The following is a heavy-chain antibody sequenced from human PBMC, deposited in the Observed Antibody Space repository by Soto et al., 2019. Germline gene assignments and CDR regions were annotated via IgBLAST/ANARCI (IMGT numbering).Heavy chain of an antibody. CDR1: GDSVSSYY. Sequence: QVQLQESGPGLVKPSETLSLSCPVSGDSVSSYYWSWIRQLPGRGLAWIGYIYISGNTNYNPSLKSRVTISRDTSKNQFSLNLKSVTAADTAVYYCARGVLRYYHYGMDVWGQGTTVTVSS. CDR2: IYISGNT. CDR3: ARGVLRYYHYGMDV. V-gene: IGHV4-59*02. J-gene: IGHJ6*02.